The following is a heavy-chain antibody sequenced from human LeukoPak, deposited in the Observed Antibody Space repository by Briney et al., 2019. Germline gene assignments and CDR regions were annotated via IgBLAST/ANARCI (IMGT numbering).Heavy chain of an antibody. CDR3: ARRRDGYNPELDY. V-gene: IGHV3-30-3*01. J-gene: IGHJ4*02. Sequence: GGSLILSCAASGFTFSRSAMHWVRQPPGKGLEWMAVISNDGIRKFHADSVKVRFTISRDNSKNTLYLQMDSLTTEDTAVYYCARRRDGYNPELDYWGQGTLVTVSS. CDR1: GFTFSRSA. CDR2: ISNDGIRK. D-gene: IGHD5-24*01.